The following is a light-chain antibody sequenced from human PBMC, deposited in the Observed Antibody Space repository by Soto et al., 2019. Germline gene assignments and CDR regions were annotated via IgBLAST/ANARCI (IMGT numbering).Light chain of an antibody. CDR3: QQYNNWPRT. CDR2: GAS. CDR1: QSISTN. Sequence: ELVMTQSTATLSVSPGERAILSCRASQSISTNLAWYQQKPGQAPRLLIYGASTGATGIPARFSGSGSGTEFTLTISGLQSEDFAVYYCQQYNNWPRTFGQGTKVEI. V-gene: IGKV3-15*01. J-gene: IGKJ1*01.